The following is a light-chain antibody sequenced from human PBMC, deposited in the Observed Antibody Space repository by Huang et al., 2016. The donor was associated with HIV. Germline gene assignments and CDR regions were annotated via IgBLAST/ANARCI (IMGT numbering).Light chain of an antibody. V-gene: IGKV3-15*01. CDR3: QEYSSWPYT. CDR2: DTS. CDR1: QSLTST. J-gene: IGKJ2*01. Sequence: EIVMTQSPATLSLSPGEGATLSCRASQSLTSTLAWYQQKLVQAPRLLIYDTSTRATDVPARFSGSGSGTEFTLTISSLESEDFAVYYCQEYSSWPYTFGQGTKLEIK.